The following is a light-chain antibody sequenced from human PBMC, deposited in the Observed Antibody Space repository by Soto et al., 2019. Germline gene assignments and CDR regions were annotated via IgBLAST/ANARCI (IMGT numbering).Light chain of an antibody. Sequence: QSAITQPANVADPRGRWITISWTGTSSDVGSYNLVSWYQQHPGKVPQLMIYEGSKRPSGVSNRFSGSKSGNTASLTISGLQAEDEADYYCCSYARGSTYVFGTGTKV. CDR2: EGS. CDR1: SSDVGSYNL. V-gene: IGLV2-23*01. J-gene: IGLJ1*01. CDR3: CSYARGSTYV.